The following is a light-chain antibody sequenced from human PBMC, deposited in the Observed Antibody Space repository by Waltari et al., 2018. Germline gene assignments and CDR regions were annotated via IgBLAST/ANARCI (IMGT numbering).Light chain of an antibody. Sequence: EIVLTQSPATLSLSPGERATLSCRASQSVSSSLGWYQQRPGQAPRLLIYDASSRATGIPARFSGSGSGTDFTLTISSLEPEDFAVYYCQQRSKWPTTFGQGTRLEIK. CDR3: QQRSKWPTT. V-gene: IGKV3-11*01. CDR1: QSVSSS. J-gene: IGKJ5*01. CDR2: DAS.